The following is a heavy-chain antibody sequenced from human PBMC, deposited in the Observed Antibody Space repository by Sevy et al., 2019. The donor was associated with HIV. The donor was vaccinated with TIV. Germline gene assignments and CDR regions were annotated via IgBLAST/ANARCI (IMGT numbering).Heavy chain of an antibody. J-gene: IGHJ5*02. CDR1: GFILSSYS. CDR3: ARKRFGYGSGSNWFDP. V-gene: IGHV3-21*01. D-gene: IGHD3-10*01. Sequence: GGSLRLSCAASGFILSSYSMNWVRQAPGKGLEWVSSISSSSSYIYYADSVKGRFTISRDNAKNSLYLQMNSLRAEDTAVYYCARKRFGYGSGSNWFDPWGQGSLVTVSS. CDR2: ISSSSSYI.